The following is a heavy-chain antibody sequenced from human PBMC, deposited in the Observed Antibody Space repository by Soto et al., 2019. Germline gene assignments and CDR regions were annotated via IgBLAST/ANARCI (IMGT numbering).Heavy chain of an antibody. D-gene: IGHD6-13*01. Sequence: EVQLVESGGGLVQPGGSLRLSCVVSGFTFSSYWMNWVRQAPGKGLEWGANIKQDGSEKYYVDSAKGRFTISRDNAKNSLYLQMNSLSAEDTAIYYCATSRTFDYWGQGTLVTVSS. J-gene: IGHJ4*02. CDR3: ATSRTFDY. CDR2: IKQDGSEK. CDR1: GFTFSSYW. V-gene: IGHV3-7*01.